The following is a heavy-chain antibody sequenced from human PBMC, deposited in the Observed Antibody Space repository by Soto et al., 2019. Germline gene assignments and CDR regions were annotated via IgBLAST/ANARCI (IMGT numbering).Heavy chain of an antibody. V-gene: IGHV4-34*01. J-gene: IGHJ5*02. Sequence: PXATLSLTFAVYGGSVSGYYWSWIRQPPGKGLEWIGEINHSGSTNYNPSLKSRVTISVDTSKNQFSLKLSSVTAADTAVYYCARPKGRVVPDAQRGIWFDPWGQGTLVTVSS. D-gene: IGHD2-2*01. CDR2: INHSGST. CDR1: GGSVSGYY. CDR3: ARPKGRVVPDAQRGIWFDP.